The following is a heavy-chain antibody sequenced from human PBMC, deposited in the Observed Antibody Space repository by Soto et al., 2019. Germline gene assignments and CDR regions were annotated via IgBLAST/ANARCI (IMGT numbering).Heavy chain of an antibody. CDR3: ARRPSGYCISTSCPNWFDP. CDR1: GGSVRSGSYY. D-gene: IGHD2-2*01. V-gene: IGHV4-61*01. CDR2: IDYSGST. Sequence: QVQLQESGPGLVKPSETLSLTCTVSGGSVRSGSYYWSWIRQPPGKGLEWIGYIDYSGSTNYNPSHKSRVTISVDTSKNQFSLRLSSVPAADTAVYYCARRPSGYCISTSCPNWFDPWGQGTLVTVSS. J-gene: IGHJ5*02.